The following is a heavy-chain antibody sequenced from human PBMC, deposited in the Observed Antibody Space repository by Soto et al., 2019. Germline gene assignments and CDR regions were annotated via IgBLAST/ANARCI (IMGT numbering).Heavy chain of an antibody. CDR2: IDVDRGTT. J-gene: IGHJ4*02. CDR1: GYTFPSYG. D-gene: IGHD4-17*01. Sequence: QVQLIQSGAEVKKPGASVKVACKPSGYTFPSYGITWVRQAPGQGLEWVGWIDVDRGTTNYAQKFHGRVTMTADTPTTTVYMELRSLRSDDTAVYYCGRGDYGHYWGQGTLVIVSS. V-gene: IGHV1-18*01. CDR3: GRGDYGHY.